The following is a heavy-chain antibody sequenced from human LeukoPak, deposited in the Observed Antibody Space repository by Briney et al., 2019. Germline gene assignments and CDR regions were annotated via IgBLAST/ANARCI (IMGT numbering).Heavy chain of an antibody. CDR2: ISSSGSTI. CDR1: GFTFSDYY. V-gene: IGHV3-11*01. Sequence: GGSLRLSCAASGFTFSDYYMSWIRQAPGKGLEWVSYISSSGSTIYYADSVKGRFTISRDNAKNSLYLQMNSLRAEDTAVYYCARDSAPYYYDSSGYSNWFDPWGQGTLVTVSS. CDR3: ARDSAPYYYDSSGYSNWFDP. D-gene: IGHD3-22*01. J-gene: IGHJ5*02.